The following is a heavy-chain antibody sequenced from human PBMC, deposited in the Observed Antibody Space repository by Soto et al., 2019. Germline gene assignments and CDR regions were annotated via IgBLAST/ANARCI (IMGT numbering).Heavy chain of an antibody. CDR2: ISRDGNAI. D-gene: IGHD1-1*01. V-gene: IGHV3-11*01. CDR3: ARGAEMSSLTKWFDP. Sequence: VGSLRLSCAASGFIFSDYYMSWIRQAPGKGLEWLAYISRDGNAIFYADSVIGQFTVSRDNAKNSLFLQMDDLRAEDTAMFFCARGAEMSSLTKWFDPWGQGTLVTVSS. CDR1: GFIFSDYY. J-gene: IGHJ5*02.